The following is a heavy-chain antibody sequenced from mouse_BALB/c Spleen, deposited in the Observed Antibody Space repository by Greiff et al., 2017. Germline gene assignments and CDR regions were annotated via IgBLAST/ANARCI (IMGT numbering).Heavy chain of an antibody. CDR2: IDPANGNT. V-gene: IGHV14-3*02. CDR3: ARGDGNYVYYYAMDY. D-gene: IGHD2-1*01. J-gene: IGHJ4*01. CDR1: GFNIKDTY. Sequence: VQLQQSGAELVKPGASVKLSCTASGFNIKDTYMHWVKQRPEQGLEWIGRIDPANGNTKYDPKFQGKATITADTSSNTAYLQLSSLTSEDTAVYYCARGDGNYVYYYAMDYWGQGTPVTVSS.